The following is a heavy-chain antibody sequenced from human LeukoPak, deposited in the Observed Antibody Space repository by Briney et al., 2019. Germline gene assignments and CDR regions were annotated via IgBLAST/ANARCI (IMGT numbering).Heavy chain of an antibody. V-gene: IGHV1-2*06. CDR2: ISPKRGDT. CDR3: ARVHTHYYDSSAHYLENPVFDY. CDR1: GYTFTDYS. D-gene: IGHD3-22*01. J-gene: IGHJ4*02. Sequence: GASVKVSCKTSGYTFTDYSLHWVRQAPGQGLEWLGRISPKRGDTKYAQKFQGRVTMTRDTSISTAYMELSRLTSDDTAVYYCARVHTHYYDSSAHYLENPVFDYWGQGTLVTVSS.